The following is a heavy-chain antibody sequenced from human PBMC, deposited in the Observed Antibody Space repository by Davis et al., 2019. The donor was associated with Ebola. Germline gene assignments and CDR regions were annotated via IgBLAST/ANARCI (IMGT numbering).Heavy chain of an antibody. D-gene: IGHD2-15*01. Sequence: MPSETLSLTCAVYGGSFSGYYWSWIRQPPGKGLEWIGEINHSGSTNYNPSLKSRVTISVDTSKNQFSLKLSSVTAADTAVYYCARVYCSGGSCSLIDFWGQGTLVTVSS. CDR1: GGSFSGYY. J-gene: IGHJ4*02. V-gene: IGHV4-34*01. CDR2: INHSGST. CDR3: ARVYCSGGSCSLIDF.